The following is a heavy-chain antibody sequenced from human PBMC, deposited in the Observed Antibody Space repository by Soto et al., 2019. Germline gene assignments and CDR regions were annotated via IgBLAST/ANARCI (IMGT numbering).Heavy chain of an antibody. D-gene: IGHD5-12*01. CDR2: ISYDGSNK. V-gene: IGHV3-30-3*01. J-gene: IGHJ5*02. Sequence: QVQLVESGGGVVQPGRSLRLSCAASGFTFSSYAMHWVRQAPGKGLEWVAVISYDGSNKYYADSVKGRFTISRDNSKNTLYLQMNSLRAEDTAVYYCAREWLQNWFDPWGQGTLVTASS. CDR1: GFTFSSYA. CDR3: AREWLQNWFDP.